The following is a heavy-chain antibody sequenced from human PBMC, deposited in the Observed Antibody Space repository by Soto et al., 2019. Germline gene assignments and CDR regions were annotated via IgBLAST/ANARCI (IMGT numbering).Heavy chain of an antibody. CDR2: IYYSGST. CDR1: GGSISSYY. CDR3: ARGYDFWSGYGMDV. V-gene: IGHV4-59*01. Sequence: SETLSLTCTVSGGSISSYYWSWIRQPPGKGLEWIGYIYYSGSTNYNPSLKSRVTISVDTSKNQFSLKLSSVTAADTAVYYCARGYDFWSGYGMDVWGQGTTVTVSS. J-gene: IGHJ6*02. D-gene: IGHD3-3*01.